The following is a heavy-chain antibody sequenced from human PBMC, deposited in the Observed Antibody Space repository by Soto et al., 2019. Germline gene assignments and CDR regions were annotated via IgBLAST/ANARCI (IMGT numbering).Heavy chain of an antibody. CDR2: IYSGGST. V-gene: IGHV3-53*01. J-gene: IGHJ6*02. D-gene: IGHD3-3*01. CDR1: GFTVSSNY. CDR3: ARDKALYYDFWSGSPRNYYGMDV. Sequence: GSLRLSCAASGFTVSSNYMSWVRQAPGKGLEWVSVIYSGGSTYYADSVKGRFTISRDNSKNTLYLQMNSLRAEDTAVYYCARDKALYYDFWSGSPRNYYGMDVWGQGTTVTSP.